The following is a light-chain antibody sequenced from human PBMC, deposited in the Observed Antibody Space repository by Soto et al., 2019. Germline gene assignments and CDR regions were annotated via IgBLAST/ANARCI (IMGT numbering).Light chain of an antibody. V-gene: IGKV3-15*01. Sequence: EIVMTQSPATLSVSPGERATLSCRASQSVSSNLAWYQQKPGQAPRLLIYGASTRATGIPARFSGTRSGTDFTLTISSLQPEDLATYYCQQANSYPWTFGQGTKVDIK. CDR3: QQANSYPWT. CDR2: GAS. J-gene: IGKJ1*01. CDR1: QSVSSN.